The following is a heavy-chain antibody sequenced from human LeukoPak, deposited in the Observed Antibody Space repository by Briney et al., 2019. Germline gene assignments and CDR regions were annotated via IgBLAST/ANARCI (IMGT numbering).Heavy chain of an antibody. D-gene: IGHD3-22*01. V-gene: IGHV1-46*01. CDR1: GYTFTSYY. CDR3: ARVPIPYYYDSSGYHYFDY. Sequence: ASVKVSCKASGYTFTSYYMHWVRQAPGQGLEWMGIINPSGGSTSYAQKFQGRVTMTRDMSTSTVYMELSSLRSEDTAVYYCARVPIPYYYDSSGYHYFDYWGQGTLVTVSS. J-gene: IGHJ4*02. CDR2: INPSGGST.